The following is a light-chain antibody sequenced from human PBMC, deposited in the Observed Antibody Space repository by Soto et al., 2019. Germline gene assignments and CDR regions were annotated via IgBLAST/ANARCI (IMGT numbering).Light chain of an antibody. CDR3: LIYYGGAQV. V-gene: IGLV7-43*01. J-gene: IGLJ2*01. CDR1: TGAVTSGYY. Sequence: AVVTQEPSLTVSPGGTVTLTCASSTGAVTSGYYPNWFQQKPGQAPRALIYSISNKHSWTPARFSGSLLGGKAALTLSGVQPEYEAEYYCLIYYGGAQVFGGGTKVTVL. CDR2: SIS.